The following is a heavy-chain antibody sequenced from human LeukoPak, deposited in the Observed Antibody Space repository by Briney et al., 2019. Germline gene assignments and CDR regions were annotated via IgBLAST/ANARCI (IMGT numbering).Heavy chain of an antibody. CDR1: GGSISSGGYY. CDR2: IYTSGST. D-gene: IGHD6-13*01. CDR3: ARAIAAAGTGFDY. J-gene: IGHJ4*02. Sequence: SQTLSLTCTVSGGSISSGGYYWSWIRQPAGKGLEWIGRIYTSGSTNYNPSLKSRVTMSVDTSKNQFSLKLSSVTAADTAVYYCARAIAAAGTGFDYWGQGTLVTVSS. V-gene: IGHV4-61*02.